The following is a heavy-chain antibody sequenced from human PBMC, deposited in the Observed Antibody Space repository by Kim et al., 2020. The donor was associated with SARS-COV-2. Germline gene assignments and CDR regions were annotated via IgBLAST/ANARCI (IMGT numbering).Heavy chain of an antibody. CDR3: ARATMVRGVSVGWFDP. V-gene: IGHV1-18*01. J-gene: IGHJ5*02. Sequence: KLQGRVTMTTDTSTSTAYMELRSLRSDDTAVYYCARATMVRGVSVGWFDPWGQGTLVTVSS. D-gene: IGHD3-10*01.